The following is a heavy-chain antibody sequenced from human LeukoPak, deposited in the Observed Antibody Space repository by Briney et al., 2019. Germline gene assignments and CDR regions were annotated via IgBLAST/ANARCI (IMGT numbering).Heavy chain of an antibody. Sequence: GGSLRLSCAASGFTFSAYAIHWVRQAPGKGLEWVAVISFDGSDKYYADSVQGRFTISRDNSKNTLYLQMNSLRAEDTAVYYCARAVYYSNYLGYWGQGTLVTVSS. CDR3: ARAVYYSNYLGY. CDR2: ISFDGSDK. CDR1: GFTFSAYA. J-gene: IGHJ4*01. V-gene: IGHV3-30*04. D-gene: IGHD3-10*01.